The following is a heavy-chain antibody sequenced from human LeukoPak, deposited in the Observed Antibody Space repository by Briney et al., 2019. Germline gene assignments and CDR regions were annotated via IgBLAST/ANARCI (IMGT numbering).Heavy chain of an antibody. D-gene: IGHD1-26*01. CDR1: GDGVSTNSAT. V-gene: IGHV6-1*01. CDR3: ARLVGASWFDS. J-gene: IGHJ5*01. CDR2: TYYRSKWSN. Sequence: SQTLSLTCAISGDGVSTNSATWTWLRQSPSRGLEWLGRTYYRSKWSNDYAVSVKSRITINPDTSKNQFSLQLNSVTPEDTAVYYCARLVGASWFDSWGQGTLVTVSS.